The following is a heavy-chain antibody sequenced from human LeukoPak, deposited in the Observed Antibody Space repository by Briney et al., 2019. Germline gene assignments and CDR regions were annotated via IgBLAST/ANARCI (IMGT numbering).Heavy chain of an antibody. Sequence: GGSLRLSCAASGFIFSSYGMHWVRQAPDKGLEWVAFIRYDGSRKYYADSVKGRFTISRDNSKNTLYLQMNSLRAEDTAMYYCAKVSLNMVNDAFDIWGQGTMVSVSS. D-gene: IGHD4/OR15-4a*01. CDR2: IRYDGSRK. V-gene: IGHV3-30*02. J-gene: IGHJ3*02. CDR3: AKVSLNMVNDAFDI. CDR1: GFIFSSYG.